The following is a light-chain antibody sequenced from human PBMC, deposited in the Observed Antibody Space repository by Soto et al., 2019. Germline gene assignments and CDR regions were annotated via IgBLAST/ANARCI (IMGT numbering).Light chain of an antibody. CDR2: EVS. J-gene: IGLJ2*01. CDR1: SSDVGGYNY. Sequence: QSALTQPASVSGSPGQSITISCTGTSSDVGGYNYVSWYQQHPGKDPKLMIYEVSNRPSGVSNRFSGSKSGNTASLTISGLQAEDEADYYCSSYTSSSTQHVVFGGGTKLTVL. V-gene: IGLV2-14*01. CDR3: SSYTSSSTQHVV.